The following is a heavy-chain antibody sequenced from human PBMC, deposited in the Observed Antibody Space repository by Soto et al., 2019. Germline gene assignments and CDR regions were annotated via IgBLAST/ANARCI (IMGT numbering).Heavy chain of an antibody. D-gene: IGHD2-2*01. J-gene: IGHJ4*02. CDR1: GFTFSSYS. V-gene: IGHV3-21*01. CDR3: ARESRRSDVVVVPEFDY. Sequence: GGSLRLACAASGFTFSSYSMNWVRQAPGKGLEWVSSISSSSSYIYYADSVKGRFTISRDNAKNSLYLQMNSLRAEDTAVYYCARESRRSDVVVVPEFDYWGQGTLVTVSS. CDR2: ISSSSSYI.